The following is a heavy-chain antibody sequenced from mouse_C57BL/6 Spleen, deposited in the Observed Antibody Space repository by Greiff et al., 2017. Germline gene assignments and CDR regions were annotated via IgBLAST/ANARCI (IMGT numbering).Heavy chain of an antibody. D-gene: IGHD1-1*02. Sequence: EVQLVESGEGLVKPGGSLKLSCAASGFTFSSYAMSWVRQTPEKRLEWVAYISSGGDYIYYADTVKGRFTISRDNARNTLYLQMSSLKSEDTAMYYCTRAGGGSYYFDYWGQGTTLTVSS. CDR1: GFTFSSYA. J-gene: IGHJ2*01. CDR2: ISSGGDYI. V-gene: IGHV5-9-1*02. CDR3: TRAGGGSYYFDY.